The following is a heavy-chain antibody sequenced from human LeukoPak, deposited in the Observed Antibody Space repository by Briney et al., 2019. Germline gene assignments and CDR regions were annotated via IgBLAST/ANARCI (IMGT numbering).Heavy chain of an antibody. Sequence: GGSLRLSCAASGFTFSSYGMTWLRQTPAKGLEWVSAISGSGGTTYYSDSVKGRFTISRDNSKNTLYLQMNSLRAEDTAVYYCAKGGYDYVEIGYFDYWGQGTLVTVSS. CDR1: GFTFSSYG. J-gene: IGHJ4*02. CDR3: AKGGYDYVEIGYFDY. V-gene: IGHV3-23*01. CDR2: ISGSGGTT. D-gene: IGHD5-12*01.